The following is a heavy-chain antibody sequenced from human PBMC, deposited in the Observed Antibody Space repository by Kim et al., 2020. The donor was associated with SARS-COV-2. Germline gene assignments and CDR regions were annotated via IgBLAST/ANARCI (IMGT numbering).Heavy chain of an antibody. Sequence: GGSLRLSCAASGFTFSSYGMHWVRQAPGKGLEWVAVIWYDGSNKYYADSVKGRFTISRDNSKNTLYLQMNSLRAEDTAVYYCARDHHLATTPLDAFDIWGQGTMVTVSS. V-gene: IGHV3-33*01. CDR2: IWYDGSNK. J-gene: IGHJ3*02. D-gene: IGHD5-12*01. CDR3: ARDHHLATTPLDAFDI. CDR1: GFTFSSYG.